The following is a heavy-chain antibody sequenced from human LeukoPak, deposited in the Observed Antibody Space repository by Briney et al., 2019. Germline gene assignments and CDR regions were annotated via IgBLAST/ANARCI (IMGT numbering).Heavy chain of an antibody. CDR2: ISSSCSYI. CDR1: GFTFSSYW. Sequence: PGGSLRLSCAASGFTFSSYWMSWVRQAPGKGLEWVSSISSSCSYIYYADSVKGRFTISRDNAKNSLYLQMNSLRAEDTAVYYCAREPSMVRGVTFFDYWGQGTLVTVSS. D-gene: IGHD3-10*01. J-gene: IGHJ4*02. CDR3: AREPSMVRGVTFFDY. V-gene: IGHV3-21*01.